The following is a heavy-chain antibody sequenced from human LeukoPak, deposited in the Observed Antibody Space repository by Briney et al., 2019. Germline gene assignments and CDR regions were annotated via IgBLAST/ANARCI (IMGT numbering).Heavy chain of an antibody. CDR2: IHNSGRT. D-gene: IGHD2-21*02. J-gene: IGHJ4*02. CDR3: ARVGRGLPETY. Sequence: SETLSLTCSVSGGSVSSYYWSWIRQSPGKGLEWIGYIHNSGRTNYNPSLKSRVTGFVDTSKNQVSLRLSSVTAADTAVYYCARVGRGLPETYWGQGTLVTVSS. CDR1: GGSVSSYY. V-gene: IGHV4-4*08.